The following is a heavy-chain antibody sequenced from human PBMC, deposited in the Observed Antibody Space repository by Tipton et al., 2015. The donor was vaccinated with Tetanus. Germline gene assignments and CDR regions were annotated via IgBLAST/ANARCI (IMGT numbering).Heavy chain of an antibody. D-gene: IGHD3-10*01. J-gene: IGHJ5*01. V-gene: IGHV3-7*01. CDR3: AASILMPRGDHFDS. Sequence: SLRLSCAASGFTFSSYWMSWVRQAPGKGLEWVANIKQDGSEKYYADSVKGRFTISRDNAKNSLFLQVNSLRAEDTAVYYCAASILMPRGDHFDSWGQGTLVTVSS. CDR2: IKQDGSEK. CDR1: GFTFSSYW.